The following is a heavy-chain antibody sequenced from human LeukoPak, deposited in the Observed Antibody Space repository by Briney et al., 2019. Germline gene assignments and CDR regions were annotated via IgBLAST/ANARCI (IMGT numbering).Heavy chain of an antibody. J-gene: IGHJ4*02. D-gene: IGHD4-11*01. Sequence: GGSLRLSCAASGFTFSGSAMHWVRQASGKGLEWVGRIRSKANSYATAYAASVKGRFTISRDDSKNTAYLQMNSLKTEDTAVYYCTRLGNSNYYLYWGQGTLVTVSS. V-gene: IGHV3-73*01. CDR2: IRSKANSYAT. CDR1: GFTFSGSA. CDR3: TRLGNSNYYLY.